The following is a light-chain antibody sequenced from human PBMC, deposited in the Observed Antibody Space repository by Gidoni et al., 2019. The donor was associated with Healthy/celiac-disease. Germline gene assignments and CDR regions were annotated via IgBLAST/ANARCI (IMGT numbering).Light chain of an antibody. Sequence: VHSLTISCTGTSSDVGSYNLVSWYQQHPGKAPKLMIYEGSKRHSGVSNRFSGSKSGNTASLTISGLQAEDEADYYCCSYAGSSTFWVFGGGTKLTVL. V-gene: IGLV2-23*03. J-gene: IGLJ3*02. CDR2: EGS. CDR1: SSDVGSYNL. CDR3: CSYAGSSTFWV.